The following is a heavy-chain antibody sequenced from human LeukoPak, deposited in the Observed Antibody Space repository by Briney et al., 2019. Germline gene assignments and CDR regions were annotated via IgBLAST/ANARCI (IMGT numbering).Heavy chain of an antibody. J-gene: IGHJ4*02. CDR3: AKGGGYSDGWVDY. V-gene: IGHV3-23*01. D-gene: IGHD6-19*01. CDR2: LSGSGRST. CDR1: GFTLRSYS. Sequence: GGSLRLSCAASGFTLRSYSMNWVRQAPGKGLEWVSALSGSGRSTYYADSVKGRFTISRDNSKNTLYLQMNSLRSEDTAFYYCAKGGGYSDGWVDYWGQGTLVTVSS.